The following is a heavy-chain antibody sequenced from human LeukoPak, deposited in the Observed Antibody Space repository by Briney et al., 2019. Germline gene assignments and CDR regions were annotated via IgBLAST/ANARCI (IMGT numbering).Heavy chain of an antibody. Sequence: ASVKVSCKNLGYSIAGYYIHWVRQAPGQGLEWMGRLNPNYRDTNFAQRFQGRVTMTRDTTITTAFMEVNNLRSDDTAIYYCARGAYDYDAFDIWGQGTLVTVSS. D-gene: IGHD4-11*01. J-gene: IGHJ3*02. CDR2: LNPNYRDT. CDR1: GYSIAGYY. CDR3: ARGAYDYDAFDI. V-gene: IGHV1-2*06.